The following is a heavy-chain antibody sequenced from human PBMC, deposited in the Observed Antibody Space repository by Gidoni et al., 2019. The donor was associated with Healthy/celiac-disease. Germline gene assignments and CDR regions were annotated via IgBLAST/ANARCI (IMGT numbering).Heavy chain of an antibody. J-gene: IGHJ6*02. CDR2: TSYDGSKK. V-gene: IGHV3-30*18. CDR3: AKEYSSSWASYYYNYGMDV. D-gene: IGHD6-13*01. CDR1: GFTFSSYG. Sequence: QVQLVESGGGVVQPGRSLRLSCAASGFTFSSYGMHWVRQAPGKGLEWVAVTSYDGSKKYYADSVKGRFTISRDNSKNTLYLQVNSLRAEDTAVYYCAKEYSSSWASYYYNYGMDVWGQGTTVTVSS.